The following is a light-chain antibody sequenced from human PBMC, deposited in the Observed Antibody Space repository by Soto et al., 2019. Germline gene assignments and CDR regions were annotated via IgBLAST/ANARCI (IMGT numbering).Light chain of an antibody. J-gene: IGKJ2*01. V-gene: IGKV3D-15*01. CDR3: QQYNNWPPYT. Sequence: EIVMTQSPATLSVSPGERATLSCRASQSVSSNLAWYQQKPGQAPRLLIYGASTRATGIPARFSGSGSGTDFPLTISSLQSEDFAVYYCQQYNNWPPYTFGHGTKLEIK. CDR1: QSVSSN. CDR2: GAS.